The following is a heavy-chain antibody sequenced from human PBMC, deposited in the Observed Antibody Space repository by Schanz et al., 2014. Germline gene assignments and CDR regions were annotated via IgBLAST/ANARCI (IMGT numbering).Heavy chain of an antibody. Sequence: QVQLQESGPGLVKPSQTLSLTCIVSGGSISSGTYYWSWLRQPAGKGLEWIGRIYTSGSTNYNPSLKSRVTISLDTSKTQSSLKRSSVTAADTAVYYCAREPLSGYNWFDPWGQGSLXTVSS. CDR2: IYTSGST. CDR3: AREPLSGYNWFDP. CDR1: GGSISSGTYY. V-gene: IGHV4-61*02. D-gene: IGHD6-25*01. J-gene: IGHJ5*02.